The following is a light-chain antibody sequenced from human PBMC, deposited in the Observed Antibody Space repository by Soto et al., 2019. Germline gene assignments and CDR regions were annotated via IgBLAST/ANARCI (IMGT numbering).Light chain of an antibody. V-gene: IGLV1-40*01. Sequence: QSVLTQPPSVSGAPGQRVTISCTGSSSNIGAGFDVHWYQQLPGTAPKLHIYSSINRHSGVPDRFSGSKSGTSASLAITGLHAEHEADDYCQSYDGSLSGSNCVFGGGTKLTVL. CDR2: SSI. CDR3: QSYDGSLSGSNCV. J-gene: IGLJ3*02. CDR1: SSNIGAGFD.